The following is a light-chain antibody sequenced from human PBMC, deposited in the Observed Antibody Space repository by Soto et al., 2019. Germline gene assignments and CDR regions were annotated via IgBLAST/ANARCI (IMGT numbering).Light chain of an antibody. CDR1: QSVSFN. V-gene: IGKV3-15*01. CDR2: DAS. Sequence: ETVMTQSPATLSVSPGERATLSCRASQSVSFNLAWYQQKPGQAPRLLIYDASTRATGIPARFSGSGSGTEFTLTISSLQAEDVAVYYCQQYYSTPLTFGGGTKVDIK. CDR3: QQYYSTPLT. J-gene: IGKJ4*01.